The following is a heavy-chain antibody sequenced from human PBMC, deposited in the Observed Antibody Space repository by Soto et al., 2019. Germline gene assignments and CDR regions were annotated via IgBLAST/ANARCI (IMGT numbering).Heavy chain of an antibody. CDR2: INAGNGNT. CDR1: GYTFTSYA. Sequence: ASVKVSCKASGYTFTSYAMHWVRQAPGQRLEWMGWINAGNGNTKYSQKFQGRVTITRDTSASTAYMELNSLRAEDTAVYYCARDLTDYDSSGRNYYYGMDVWGQGTTVTVSS. J-gene: IGHJ6*02. V-gene: IGHV1-3*01. CDR3: ARDLTDYDSSGRNYYYGMDV. D-gene: IGHD3-22*01.